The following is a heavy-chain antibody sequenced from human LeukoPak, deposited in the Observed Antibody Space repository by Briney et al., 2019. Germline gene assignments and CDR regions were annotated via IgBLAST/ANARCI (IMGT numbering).Heavy chain of an antibody. V-gene: IGHV3-48*02. D-gene: IGHD3-10*01. CDR1: GFTFSSYS. Sequence: GGSLRLSCAASGFTFSSYSMNWVRQAPGKGLEWVSYIRSSSSTTYYADSVKGRFTISRDNAKNSLFLQMDSLRDEDTAVYYCAREDGSGSYLPYWGQGTLVTVSS. CDR2: IRSSSSTT. CDR3: AREDGSGSYLPY. J-gene: IGHJ4*02.